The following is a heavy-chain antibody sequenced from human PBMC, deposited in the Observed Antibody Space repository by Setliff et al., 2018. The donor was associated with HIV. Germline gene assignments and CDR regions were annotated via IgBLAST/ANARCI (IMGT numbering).Heavy chain of an antibody. D-gene: IGHD5-12*01. J-gene: IGHJ3*02. CDR1: GYTFTHYA. Sequence: GASVKVSCKASGYTFTHYAISWVRQAPGQGLEYLGWISAYNGNTNYAQKVQGRITMTTDASTSTVDMDLNSLRSEDTAVYYCARDPCLVHTITCSLDIWGQGTMVTVS. CDR3: ARDPCLVHTITCSLDI. V-gene: IGHV1-18*01. CDR2: ISAYNGNT.